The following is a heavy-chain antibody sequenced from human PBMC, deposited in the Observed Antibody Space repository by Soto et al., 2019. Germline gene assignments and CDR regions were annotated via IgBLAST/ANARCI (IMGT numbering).Heavy chain of an antibody. J-gene: IGHJ4*02. CDR2: ISSSSSTI. V-gene: IGHV3-48*02. Sequence: GGSLRLSCAASGFTFSSYSMNWVRQAPGKGLEWVSYISSSSSTIYYADSVKGRFTISRDNAKNSLYLQMNSLRDEDTAVYYCARDPHDYGDYPLYFDYWGQGTLVTVSS. CDR3: ARDPHDYGDYPLYFDY. D-gene: IGHD4-17*01. CDR1: GFTFSSYS.